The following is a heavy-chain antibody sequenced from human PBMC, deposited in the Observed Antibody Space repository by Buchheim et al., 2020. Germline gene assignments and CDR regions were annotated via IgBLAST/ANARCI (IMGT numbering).Heavy chain of an antibody. J-gene: IGHJ4*02. Sequence: QVQLVQSGAEVKKPGSSVKVSCRASGGTFSSYTISWVRQAPGQGLEWMGRIIPILGIANYAQKFQGRVTITADKSTSTAYMELSSLRSEDTAVYYCARYRLGYTIREPFDYWGQGTL. V-gene: IGHV1-69*02. D-gene: IGHD3-16*02. CDR1: GGTFSSYT. CDR3: ARYRLGYTIREPFDY. CDR2: IIPILGIA.